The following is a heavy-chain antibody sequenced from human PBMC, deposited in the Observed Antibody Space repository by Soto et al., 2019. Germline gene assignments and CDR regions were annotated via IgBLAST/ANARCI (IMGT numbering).Heavy chain of an antibody. CDR3: ARGGGNHAFDV. D-gene: IGHD6-25*01. CDR2: INNDGSGA. CDR1: GFTFSSYW. Sequence: EVQLAESGGGLVQPGGSLRLSCAASGFTFSSYWMYWVRQAPGKGLVYVSRINNDGSGATYEESVKGRLTISRDNAKNTVYLQMNSLRAEDTAVYYCARGGGNHAFDVWGQGTMVTVSS. V-gene: IGHV3-74*01. J-gene: IGHJ3*01.